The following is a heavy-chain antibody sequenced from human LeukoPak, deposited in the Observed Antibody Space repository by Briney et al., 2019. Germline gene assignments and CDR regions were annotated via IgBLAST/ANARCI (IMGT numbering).Heavy chain of an antibody. CDR3: ARRYCTNGVCHNWFDP. Sequence: PSETLSHTCTVSGGSISSYYWSWIRQPPGKGLEWIGYIYYSGSTNYNPSLKSRVTISVDTSKNQFSLKLSSVTAADTAVYYCARRYCTNGVCHNWFDPWGQGTLVTVSS. V-gene: IGHV4-59*08. CDR2: IYYSGST. CDR1: GGSISSYY. D-gene: IGHD2-8*01. J-gene: IGHJ5*02.